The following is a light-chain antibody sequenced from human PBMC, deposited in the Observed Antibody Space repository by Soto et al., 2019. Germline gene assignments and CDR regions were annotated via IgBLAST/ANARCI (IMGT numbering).Light chain of an antibody. Sequence: EIVLTQSPGTLSLSPGERATLSCRASQSVSSSYLAWYQQKPGQAPRLLIHGASNRASGIPDRFSGSGSGTDFTLTISRLEPEDFAVYYCQQYSIWRTFGQGTKVDIK. V-gene: IGKV3-20*01. CDR1: QSVSSSY. CDR2: GAS. CDR3: QQYSIWRT. J-gene: IGKJ1*01.